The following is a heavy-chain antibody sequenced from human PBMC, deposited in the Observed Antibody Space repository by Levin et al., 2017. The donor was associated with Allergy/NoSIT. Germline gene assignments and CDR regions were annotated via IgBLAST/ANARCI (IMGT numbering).Heavy chain of an antibody. CDR2: IYYSGNT. CDR3: ARQGKRGAYFDY. D-gene: IGHD3-10*01. Sequence: SETLSLTCSVSGDSISSGNNFWSWIRQGPGKGLEWTGYIYYSGNTYYNPSLRSRLIISVDTSQNQFSLNLTSVTAADTAVYYCARQGKRGAYFDYWGQGILVTVSS. V-gene: IGHV4-31*03. CDR1: GDSISSGNNF. J-gene: IGHJ4*02.